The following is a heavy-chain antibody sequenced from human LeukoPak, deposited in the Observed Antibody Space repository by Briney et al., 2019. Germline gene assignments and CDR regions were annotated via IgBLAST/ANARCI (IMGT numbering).Heavy chain of an antibody. CDR2: IKEDGSED. CDR1: GFTFSRAW. D-gene: IGHD5-24*01. J-gene: IGHJ4*02. CDR3: ARDADGYED. Sequence: GGSLRLSCAASGFTFSRAWMSWVRQAPGKGLEWVANIKEDGSEDYYADSVKGRFAISKDNAKNSLYLQMNSLRAEDTAMYYCARDADGYEDWGQGTLVTVSS. V-gene: IGHV3-7*01.